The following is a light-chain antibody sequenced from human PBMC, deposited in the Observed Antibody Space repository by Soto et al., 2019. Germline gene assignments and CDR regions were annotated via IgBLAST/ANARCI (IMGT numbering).Light chain of an antibody. CDR2: DAS. V-gene: IGKV1-33*01. CDR3: QQYVDLPPFT. CDR1: QDINNF. Sequence: DIQMTQSPSSLSASVGDRVTITCQASQDINNFLNWYQQKLGKAPKLLIYDASNLETGVQSRFSGSESGTDFTFTINSLQPEDIATYYCQQYVDLPPFTFGPGTKVDIK. J-gene: IGKJ3*01.